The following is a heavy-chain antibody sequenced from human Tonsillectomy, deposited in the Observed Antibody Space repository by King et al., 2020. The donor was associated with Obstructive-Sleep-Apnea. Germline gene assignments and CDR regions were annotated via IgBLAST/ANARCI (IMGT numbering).Heavy chain of an antibody. J-gene: IGHJ4*02. CDR3: AKPITLVRGAMGD. Sequence: VQLVESGGGLVQPGRSLRLSCAASGFTFDDYAMHWVRQTPGKGLEWVSGISWNSGTIGYADSVKGRFTISRDNAKKSLYLQMNSLRPEDTALYYCAKPITLVRGAMGDWGQGTLVTVSS. CDR1: GFTFDDYA. V-gene: IGHV3-9*01. CDR2: ISWNSGTI. D-gene: IGHD3-10*01.